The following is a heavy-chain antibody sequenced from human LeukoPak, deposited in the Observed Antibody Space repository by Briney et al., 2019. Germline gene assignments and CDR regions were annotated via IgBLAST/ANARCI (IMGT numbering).Heavy chain of an antibody. D-gene: IGHD3-22*01. V-gene: IGHV3-23*01. CDR3: ARDSSYYDTSDYFDY. Sequence: PGGTLRLSCAASGFTFSSYGLSWVRQAPGKGLGWVSALSGCGGTTYHADSVKGRFTISRDNSKNTLYLQMNSLRAEDTAVYYCARDSSYYDTSDYFDYWGQGTLVTVSS. J-gene: IGHJ4*02. CDR1: GFTFSSYG. CDR2: LSGCGGTT.